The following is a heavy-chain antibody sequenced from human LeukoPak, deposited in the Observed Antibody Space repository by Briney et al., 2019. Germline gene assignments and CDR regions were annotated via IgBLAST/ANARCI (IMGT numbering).Heavy chain of an antibody. V-gene: IGHV3-21*01. Sequence: PGGSLRLSCAASGFTLSSYSMNWVRQAPGKGLEWVSSISSSSSCIYDADSVKGRFTISRDNAKNSLYLQMNSLRAEDTAVYYCARANDNYYYYYMDVWGKGTTVTIS. CDR2: ISSSSSCI. CDR3: ARANDNYYYYYMDV. J-gene: IGHJ6*03. CDR1: GFTLSSYS. D-gene: IGHD3-9*01.